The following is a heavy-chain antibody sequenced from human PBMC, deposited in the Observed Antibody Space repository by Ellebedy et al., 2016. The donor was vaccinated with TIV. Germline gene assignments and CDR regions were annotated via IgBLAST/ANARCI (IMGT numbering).Heavy chain of an antibody. CDR2: IIPIFGTA. CDR3: AKLMVRGVTFTTYYYYGMDV. Sequence: ASVKVSCXASGGTFSSYAISWVRQAPGQGLEWMGGIIPIFGTANYAQKFQGRVTITADESTSTAYMELSSLRSEDTAVYYCAKLMVRGVTFTTYYYYGMDVWGQGTTVTVSS. D-gene: IGHD3-10*01. CDR1: GGTFSSYA. V-gene: IGHV1-69*13. J-gene: IGHJ6*02.